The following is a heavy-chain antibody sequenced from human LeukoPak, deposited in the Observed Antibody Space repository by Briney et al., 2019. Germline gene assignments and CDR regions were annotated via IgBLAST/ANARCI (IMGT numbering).Heavy chain of an antibody. Sequence: SETLSLTCAVYGGSFSAYYWSWIRQPPGKGLEWMGEIIHSGTTNYNPSHKSRVTISVDTSKNQFSLKLSSVTAAATAVYYCARSGIAVAGADYWGQGTLVTASS. D-gene: IGHD6-19*01. CDR2: IIHSGTT. CDR3: ARSGIAVAGADY. CDR1: GGSFSAYY. J-gene: IGHJ4*02. V-gene: IGHV4-34*12.